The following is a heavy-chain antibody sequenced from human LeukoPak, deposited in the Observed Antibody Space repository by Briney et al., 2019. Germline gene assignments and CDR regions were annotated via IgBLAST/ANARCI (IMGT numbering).Heavy chain of an antibody. Sequence: PSETLSLTCAVYGGSFSGYYWSWIRQPPGKGLEWIGEINHSGSTNYNPSLKSRVTISVDTSKNQFSLKLSSVTAADTAVYYCARRLMTTVTTARRSGWYFDLWGRGTLVTVSS. CDR3: ARRLMTTVTTARRSGWYFDL. V-gene: IGHV4-34*01. J-gene: IGHJ2*01. CDR2: INHSGST. D-gene: IGHD4-17*01. CDR1: GGSFSGYY.